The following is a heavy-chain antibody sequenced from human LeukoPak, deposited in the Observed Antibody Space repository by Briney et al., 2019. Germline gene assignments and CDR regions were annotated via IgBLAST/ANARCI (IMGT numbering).Heavy chain of an antibody. CDR3: ALHRGYHNGDVVGYFDL. CDR1: GFIFSTYA. D-gene: IGHD6-13*01. J-gene: IGHJ2*01. Sequence: GGSLRLSCAASGFIFSTYAVSWVRQARGKGPEGVSDIRESGGSTAYADSVTGRFTISRDNSKKTLYLQMNSLRAEDTAVHYCALHRGYHNGDVVGYFDLWGRGSLVIVSS. CDR2: IRESGGST. V-gene: IGHV3-23*01.